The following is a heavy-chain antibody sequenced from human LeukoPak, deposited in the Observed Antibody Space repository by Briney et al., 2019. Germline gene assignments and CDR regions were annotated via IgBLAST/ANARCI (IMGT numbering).Heavy chain of an antibody. D-gene: IGHD6-19*01. CDR3: ARDSGSSGWYTDWFDP. V-gene: IGHV1-2*02. CDR2: INPNSGGT. Sequence: ASVKVSCKASGYTFTGYYMHWVRQAPGQGLEWMGWINPNSGGTNYAQKFQGRVTMTRDTSISTAYMELSRLRSDDTAVYYCARDSGSSGWYTDWFDPWGQGTLVTVSS. J-gene: IGHJ5*02. CDR1: GYTFTGYY.